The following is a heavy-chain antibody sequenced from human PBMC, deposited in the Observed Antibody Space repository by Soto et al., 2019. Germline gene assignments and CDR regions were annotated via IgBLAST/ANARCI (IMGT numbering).Heavy chain of an antibody. V-gene: IGHV1-18*04. CDR3: ARVGSDSSVWYAFDY. Sequence: AAVKVSCKASGYTFTSCGISWVRQAPGQGLEWMGWISAYNGNTSYAQKLQGRVTMTTDTSTSTAYMELRSLRSDDTAVYYCARVGSDSSVWYAFDYWGQGTLVTVSS. J-gene: IGHJ4*02. CDR2: ISAYNGNT. D-gene: IGHD6-19*01. CDR1: GYTFTSCG.